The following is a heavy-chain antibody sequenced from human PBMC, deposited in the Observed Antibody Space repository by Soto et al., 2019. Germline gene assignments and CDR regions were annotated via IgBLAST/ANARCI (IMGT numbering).Heavy chain of an antibody. V-gene: IGHV1-46*01. CDR2: INPTGGST. CDR3: ARGYYDTSGYYPIDF. CDR1: GYSFSSHY. D-gene: IGHD3-22*01. J-gene: IGHJ4*02. Sequence: ASVKVSCKASGYSFSSHYMHWVKQAPGQGLEWLGIINPTGGSTTYAEKFQGRVTMTWDTSIDTAYMELSSLRSEDTAVYYCARGYYDTSGYYPIDFWGQGTLVTVSS.